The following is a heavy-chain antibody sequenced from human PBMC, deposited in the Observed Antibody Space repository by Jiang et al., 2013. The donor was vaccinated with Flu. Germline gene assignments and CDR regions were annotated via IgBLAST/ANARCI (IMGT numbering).Heavy chain of an antibody. V-gene: IGHV3-73*01. J-gene: IGHJ4*02. CDR3: TRSVDTAMDDY. CDR1: GFTFSGSA. CDR2: IRSKTNSYAT. Sequence: VQLLESGGGLVQPGGSLKLSCAASGFTFSGSAVHWVRQASGKGLEWVGRIRSKTNSYATAYAASVKGRFTISRDDSKNTAYLQMNSLKTEDTAVYYCTRSVDTAMDDYWGQGTLVTVSS. D-gene: IGHD5-18*01.